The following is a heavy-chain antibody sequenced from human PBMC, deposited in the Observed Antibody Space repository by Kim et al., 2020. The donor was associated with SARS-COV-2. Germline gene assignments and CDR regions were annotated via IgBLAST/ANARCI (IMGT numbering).Heavy chain of an antibody. V-gene: IGHV1-46*01. CDR3: AKQNYGDHPYYYYYGMDV. D-gene: IGHD4-17*01. J-gene: IGHJ6*02. CDR2: INPSGGST. CDR1: GYTFTSYY. Sequence: ASVKVSCKASGYTFTSYYMHWVRQAPGQGLEWMGIINPSGGSTSYAQKFQGRVTMTRDTSTSTVYMELSSLRSEDTAVYYCAKQNYGDHPYYYYYGMDVWGQGTTVTVSS.